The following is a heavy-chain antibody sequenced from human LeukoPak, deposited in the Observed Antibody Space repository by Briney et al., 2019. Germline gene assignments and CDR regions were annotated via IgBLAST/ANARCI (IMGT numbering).Heavy chain of an antibody. CDR3: AKGPMSTFGGFDY. V-gene: IGHV3-21*01. CDR2: ISSSSSYI. D-gene: IGHD3-16*01. J-gene: IGHJ4*02. CDR1: GFTFSSHS. Sequence: GGSLRLSCAASGFTFSSHSMNWVRQAPGKGLEWVSSISSSSSYIYYADSVKGRFTISRDNAKNSLYLQMNSLRAEDTAVYYCAKGPMSTFGGFDYWGQGTLVTVSS.